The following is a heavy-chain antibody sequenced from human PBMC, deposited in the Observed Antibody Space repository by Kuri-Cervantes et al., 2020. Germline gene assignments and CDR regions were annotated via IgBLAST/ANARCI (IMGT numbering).Heavy chain of an antibody. J-gene: IGHJ4*02. CDR1: SYSISSGSY. CDR3: ARGGSGYIGY. CDR2: LYHSGST. V-gene: IGHV4-38-2*02. Sequence: SETLSLTCTVSSYSISSGSYWAWIRQSPGKVLQWIGSLYHSGSTYHTPLLKGRVTIAGDASKNQFSLRLSSVTAADTASYYCARGGSGYIGYWGQGTQVTVSS. D-gene: IGHD2-15*01.